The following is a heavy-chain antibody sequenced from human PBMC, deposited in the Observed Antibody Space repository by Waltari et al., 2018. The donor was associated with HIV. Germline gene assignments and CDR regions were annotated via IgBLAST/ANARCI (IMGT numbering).Heavy chain of an antibody. Sequence: ESGGGRAKPGGTLKLSCSGSGFTFKTYSVSWIRQTPGRGREWISSISDDSSFIYYADSVKGRFPVSRDNVRNSVFLQMNDVRAEDTAKYFCGAFLCAEDCRDGFDVWGQGTMVTVSS. CDR2: ISDDSSFI. CDR3: GAFLCAEDCRDGFDV. CDR1: GFTFKTYS. V-gene: IGHV3-21*06. D-gene: IGHD2-21*02. J-gene: IGHJ3*01.